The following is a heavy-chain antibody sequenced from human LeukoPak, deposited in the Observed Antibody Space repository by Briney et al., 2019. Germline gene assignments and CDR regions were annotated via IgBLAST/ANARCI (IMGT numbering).Heavy chain of an antibody. CDR2: MYHSGST. J-gene: IGHJ4*02. CDR3: ATGTSWYYHY. D-gene: IGHD6-13*01. V-gene: IGHV4-4*02. Sequence: SETLSLTCAVSGGTISNDKWWSWVRQSPVKGLEWIGEMYHSGSTNYNPSLKSRVTISVDKSNNQFSLKLISVTAADTAVYYCATGTSWYYHYWGQGTLVTVSS. CDR1: GGTISNDKW.